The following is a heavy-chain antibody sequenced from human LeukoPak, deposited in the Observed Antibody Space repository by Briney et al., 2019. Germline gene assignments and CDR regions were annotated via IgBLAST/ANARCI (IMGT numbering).Heavy chain of an antibody. V-gene: IGHV1-2*06. CDR1: GYTFTGYY. D-gene: IGHD3-3*01. J-gene: IGHJ4*02. CDR2: INPNSGGT. CDR3: ARAQGYYDFWSGDFDY. Sequence: ASVKVSCKASGYTFTGYYMHWVRQAPGQGLEWMGRINPNSGGTNYAQKFQGRVTMTRDTSISTAYMELSRLRSDDTAVYYCARAQGYYDFWSGDFDYWGRGTLVTVSS.